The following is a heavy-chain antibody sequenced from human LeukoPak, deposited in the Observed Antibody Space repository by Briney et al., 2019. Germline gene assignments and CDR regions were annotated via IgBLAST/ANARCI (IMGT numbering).Heavy chain of an antibody. CDR1: GFSVSDKY. J-gene: IGHJ4*02. CDR3: ARGPHGLQLWHYFDY. D-gene: IGHD5-18*01. Sequence: GGSLRLSCAASGFSVSDKYMTWIRQAPGKGLEWLSIIYSGGSTFYADSVKGRFTISRDTSKNTVYLEMNSLRLDDTAVYYCARGPHGLQLWHYFDYWGLGTLVTVSS. V-gene: IGHV3-66*02. CDR2: IYSGGST.